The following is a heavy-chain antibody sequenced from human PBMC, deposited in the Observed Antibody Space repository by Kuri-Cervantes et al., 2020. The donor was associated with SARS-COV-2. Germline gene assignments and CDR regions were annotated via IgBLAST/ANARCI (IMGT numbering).Heavy chain of an antibody. J-gene: IGHJ6*02. D-gene: IGHD3-3*01. CDR3: ATDWVLSRVVISYGMDV. V-gene: IGHV1-46*01. CDR2: INPSGGST. Sequence: ASVKVSCKASGYTFTSYYMHWVRQAPGQGLEWMGIINPSGGSTSYAQKFRGRVTMTEDTSTDTAYMELSSLRSEDTAVYYCATDWVLSRVVISYGMDVRGQGTTVTVSS. CDR1: GYTFTSYY.